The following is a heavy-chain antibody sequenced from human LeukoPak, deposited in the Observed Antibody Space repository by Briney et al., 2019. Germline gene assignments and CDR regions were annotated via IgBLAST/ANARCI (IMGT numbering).Heavy chain of an antibody. CDR2: IYTSGT. CDR1: GDSVSDYY. J-gene: IGHJ3*01. D-gene: IGHD3-9*01. CDR3: ARGKYDILTGLNSAFDV. Sequence: SETLSLTCDVSGDSVSDYYWSWIRQPAGKGLEWIGLIYTSGTVYNPSLRSRVTMSVDPSENQVSLRLTSVTAADTALYYCARGKYDILTGLNSAFDVWGLGTMVTVSS. V-gene: IGHV4-4*07.